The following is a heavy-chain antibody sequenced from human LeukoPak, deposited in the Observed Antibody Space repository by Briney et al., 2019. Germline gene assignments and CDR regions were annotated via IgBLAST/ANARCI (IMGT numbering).Heavy chain of an antibody. CDR3: ARAPEFSSGWLLDF. CDR1: GGSFSGYY. CDR2: IHTSGST. D-gene: IGHD6-19*01. V-gene: IGHV4-59*10. Sequence: SETLSLTCAVYGGSFSGYYWSWIRQSAGKGLEWIGRIHTSGSTNYNPSLRSRVTMSVDTSKTQFSLKVSPVTAADTGMYYCARAPEFSSGWLLDFWGQGSLVTVSS. J-gene: IGHJ4*02.